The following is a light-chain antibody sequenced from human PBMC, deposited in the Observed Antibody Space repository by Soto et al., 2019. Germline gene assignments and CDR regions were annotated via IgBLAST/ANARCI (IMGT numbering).Light chain of an antibody. CDR1: SSDVGGYKY. Sequence: QSALTQPASVSGSPGQSITISCTGTSSDVGGYKYVSWYQQHPGKAPKLMIYEVSNRPSGVSQRFSGSKSGNTASLTIFGLQAEDEADYYCSSYTSSNTLVFGGGTKLTVL. V-gene: IGLV2-14*01. CDR2: EVS. J-gene: IGLJ3*02. CDR3: SSYTSSNTLV.